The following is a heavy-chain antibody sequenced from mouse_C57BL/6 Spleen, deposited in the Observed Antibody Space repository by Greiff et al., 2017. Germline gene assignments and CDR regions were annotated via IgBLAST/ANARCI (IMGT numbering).Heavy chain of an antibody. D-gene: IGHD1-1*01. V-gene: IGHV5-6*01. CDR1: GFTFSSYG. CDR2: ISSGGSYT. Sequence: DVLLVESGGDLVKPGGSLKLSCAASGFTFSSYGMSWVRQTPDKRLEWVATISSGGSYTYYPASVQGRFTISRDNAKNTLYLQMSSLKSEDTTMYYCAAITTVVAGGYAMDYWGQGTSVTGSS. J-gene: IGHJ4*01. CDR3: AAITTVVAGGYAMDY.